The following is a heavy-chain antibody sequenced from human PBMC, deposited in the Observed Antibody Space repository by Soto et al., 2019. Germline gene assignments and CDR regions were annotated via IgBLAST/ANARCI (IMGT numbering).Heavy chain of an antibody. Sequence: SETLSLTCTVSGGSISSYYWSWIRQPPGKGLEWIGYIYYSGSTNYNPSLKSRVTISVDTSKNQFSLKLSSVTAADTAVYYCARQVTIFGVARLDAFDIWGQGTMVTVSS. CDR1: GGSISSYY. V-gene: IGHV4-59*08. D-gene: IGHD3-3*01. J-gene: IGHJ3*02. CDR3: ARQVTIFGVARLDAFDI. CDR2: IYYSGST.